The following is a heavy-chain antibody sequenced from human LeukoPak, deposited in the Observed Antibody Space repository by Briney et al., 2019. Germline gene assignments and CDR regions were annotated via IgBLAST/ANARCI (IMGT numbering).Heavy chain of an antibody. CDR2: INDSGGNT. D-gene: IGHD3-10*01. V-gene: IGHV3-23*01. Sequence: GGSLRLTCAASGFTFSSYAMSWVRQAPGKGLEWVSGINDSGGNTYYADSVKGRFTIYRDKSKNTLYLQMDSLRAEDTAVYYCAKDWATMVRGADYWGQGTLVTVSS. CDR1: GFTFSSYA. CDR3: AKDWATMVRGADY. J-gene: IGHJ4*02.